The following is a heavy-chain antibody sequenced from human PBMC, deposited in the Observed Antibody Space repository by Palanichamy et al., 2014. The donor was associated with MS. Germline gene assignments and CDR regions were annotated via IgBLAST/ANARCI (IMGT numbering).Heavy chain of an antibody. J-gene: IGHJ6*02. CDR3: ARKRGSSRYRDYGMDV. CDR1: GFTFSSYE. Sequence: EVQLVESGGGLVQPGGSLRLSCAASGFTFSSYEMNWVRQAPGKGLEWVSYISSSGSTIYYADSVKGRFTISRDNAKNSPYLQMNSLRAEDTAVYYCARKRGSSRYRDYGMDVWGQGTTVTVSS. CDR2: ISSSGSTI. V-gene: IGHV3-48*03. D-gene: IGHD6-13*01.